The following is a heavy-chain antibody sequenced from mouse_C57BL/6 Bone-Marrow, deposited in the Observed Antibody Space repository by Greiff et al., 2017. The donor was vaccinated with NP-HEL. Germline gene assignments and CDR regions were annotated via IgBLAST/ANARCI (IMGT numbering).Heavy chain of an antibody. Sequence: VQLQQPGAELVRPGTSVKLSCKASGYTFTSYWMHWVKQRPGQGLEWIGVIDPSDSYTNYNQKFKGKATLTVDTSSSTAYMQLSSLTSEDSAVYYCATSMPYFDYWGQGTTLTVSS. D-gene: IGHD2-3*01. V-gene: IGHV1-59*01. CDR1: GYTFTSYW. J-gene: IGHJ2*01. CDR2: IDPSDSYT. CDR3: ATSMPYFDY.